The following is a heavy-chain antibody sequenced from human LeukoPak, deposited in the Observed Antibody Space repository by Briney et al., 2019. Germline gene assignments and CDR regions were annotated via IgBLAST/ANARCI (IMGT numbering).Heavy chain of an antibody. CDR1: GFTFSSYA. D-gene: IGHD3-22*01. J-gene: IGHJ2*01. CDR3: AKVFGATMIVVVITPDWYFDL. V-gene: IGHV3-23*01. Sequence: GGSLRLSCAASGFTFSSYAMSWVRQAPGKGLDWVSAISGSGGSTYYADSVKGRFTISRDNSKNTLYLQMNSLRAEDTAVYYCAKVFGATMIVVVITPDWYFDLWGRGTLVTVSS. CDR2: ISGSGGST.